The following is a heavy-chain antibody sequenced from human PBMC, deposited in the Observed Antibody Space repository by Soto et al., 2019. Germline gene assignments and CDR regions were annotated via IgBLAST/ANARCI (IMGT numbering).Heavy chain of an antibody. V-gene: IGHV3-15*01. CDR1: GITFSNAR. Sequence: GGSLKLSCAASGITFSNARSSRVRQGPGKGVEWVGRIKSKTGGGTTDYAAPVKGRFTISRDDSKNTLYLQMNSLKTEDTAVYYCTTHLPSTVTPYYYYMDVWGKGTTVTVSS. CDR2: IKSKTGGGTT. CDR3: TTHLPSTVTPYYYYMDV. J-gene: IGHJ6*03. D-gene: IGHD4-4*01.